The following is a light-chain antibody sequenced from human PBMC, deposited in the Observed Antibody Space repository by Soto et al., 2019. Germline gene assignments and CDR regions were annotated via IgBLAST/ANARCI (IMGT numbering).Light chain of an antibody. CDR2: GVS. Sequence: EIVLTQSPGTLSLSPGERATLSCRASQSVSSSYLAWYQQKPGQAPRLLIYGVSSRATGIPDRFSGSGSGTDFTLTISRLEPEDFPVYYCQQYGSSPGWTFGQGTKVEIK. CDR1: QSVSSSY. J-gene: IGKJ1*01. CDR3: QQYGSSPGWT. V-gene: IGKV3-20*01.